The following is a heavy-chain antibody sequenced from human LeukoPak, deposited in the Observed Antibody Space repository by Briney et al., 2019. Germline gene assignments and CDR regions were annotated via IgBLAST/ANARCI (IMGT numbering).Heavy chain of an antibody. CDR2: ISYDGSNK. J-gene: IGHJ4*02. CDR1: GFTFSSYG. D-gene: IGHD4-17*01. CDR3: AKGSLATVTSGLPLDY. Sequence: PGGPLRLSCAASGFTFSSYGMHWVRQAPGKGLEWVAVISYDGSNKYYADSVKGRFTISRDNSKNTLYLQMNSLRAEDTAVYYCAKGSLATVTSGLPLDYWGQGTLVTVSS. V-gene: IGHV3-30*18.